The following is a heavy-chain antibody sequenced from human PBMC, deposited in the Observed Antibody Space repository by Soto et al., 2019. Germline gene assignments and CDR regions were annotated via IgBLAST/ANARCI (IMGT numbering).Heavy chain of an antibody. CDR1: GFVFTNFW. D-gene: IGHD6-13*01. CDR2: IDTSGHST. Sequence: LGLSCEASGFVFTNFWMHWVRHVPGKGLVWVARIDTSGHSTNYAESVKGRFTISRDNAKNTVSLQMNSLRVEDTGVYYCAKDSWYFDLWSQGSQVTVSS. V-gene: IGHV3-74*01. J-gene: IGHJ4*02. CDR3: AKDSWYFDL.